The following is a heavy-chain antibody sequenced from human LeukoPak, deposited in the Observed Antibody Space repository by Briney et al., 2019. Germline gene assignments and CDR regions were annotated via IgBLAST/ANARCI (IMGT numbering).Heavy chain of an antibody. CDR3: ARTRVLRYFDWLLFDS. D-gene: IGHD3-9*01. CDR2: ISGSDVST. V-gene: IGHV3-23*01. J-gene: IGHJ4*02. CDR1: GFTFSSYA. Sequence: GGSLRLSCAASGFTFSSYAMGWVRQAPGKGLEWVSAISGSDVSTYYADSVKGRFTISRDNSKSTLYLQMNSLRAEDTDVYYCARTRVLRYFDWLLFDSWGQGTLVTVSS.